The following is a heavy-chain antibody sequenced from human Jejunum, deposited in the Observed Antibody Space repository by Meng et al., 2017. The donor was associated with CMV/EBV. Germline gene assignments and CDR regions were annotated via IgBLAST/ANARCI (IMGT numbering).Heavy chain of an antibody. V-gene: IGHV1-18*04. CDR1: YNFTTYY. Sequence: YNFTTYYIHWMRQAPGQGHEWMGWISAYSGNTNYAQKFQGRVTMTTDTSTSTAYMELRSLRSDDTAVYYCARDDVDVGGTTRTSVDYWGQGTLVTVSS. CDR3: ARDDVDVGGTTRTSVDY. CDR2: ISAYSGNT. D-gene: IGHD1-26*01. J-gene: IGHJ4*02.